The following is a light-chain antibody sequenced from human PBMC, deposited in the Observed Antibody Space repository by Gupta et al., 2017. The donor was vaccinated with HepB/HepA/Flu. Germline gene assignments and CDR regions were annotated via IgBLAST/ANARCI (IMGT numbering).Light chain of an antibody. V-gene: IGKV3-11*01. Sequence: EIVLTQSPATLSLSPGERATLSCRASKSVSSYLDWYQQKPGQAPRLLIYDASNRATGMPARFIGSGSGTDFTPTISSLEPEDFAGFYCQKRSKWPPLAFGGGTKVEIK. J-gene: IGKJ4*01. CDR2: DAS. CDR3: QKRSKWPPLA. CDR1: KSVSSY.